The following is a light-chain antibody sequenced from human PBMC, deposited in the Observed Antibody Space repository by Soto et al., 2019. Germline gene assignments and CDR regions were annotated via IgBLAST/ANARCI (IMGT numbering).Light chain of an antibody. V-gene: IGKV3-11*01. CDR1: QSVSSY. J-gene: IGKJ1*01. CDR2: DAS. Sequence: EIVLTQSPATLSLSPGERATLSCRASQSVSSYLAWYQQNPGQAPRLLIYDASNRATGIPARFSGSGSGTDFTLTISSLEPEDFAVYYCQQYGDSLLTFGQGTKVDIK. CDR3: QQYGDSLLT.